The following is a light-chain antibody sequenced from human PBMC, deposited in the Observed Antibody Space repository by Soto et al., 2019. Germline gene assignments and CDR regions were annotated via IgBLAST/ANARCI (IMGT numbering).Light chain of an antibody. V-gene: IGLV1-40*01. Sequence: QSVLTQPPSVSGAPGQRVTISCTGSSSNIGAGYDVHWYQQLPGTAPKLLIYGNSNRPSGVPDRFSGSKSATSASLAITGLRADDESDYYCQSYDSSLSGSVFGGGTKLTVL. CDR3: QSYDSSLSGSV. CDR1: SSNIGAGYD. J-gene: IGLJ2*01. CDR2: GNS.